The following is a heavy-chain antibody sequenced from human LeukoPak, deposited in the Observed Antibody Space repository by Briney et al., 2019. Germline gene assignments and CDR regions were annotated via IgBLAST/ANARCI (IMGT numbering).Heavy chain of an antibody. CDR1: GFTFSSYA. Sequence: PGGSLRLSCAASGFTFSSYAMSWVRQAPGKGLEWVSAISGSGGSTYYADSVKGRFTISRDNSKNTLYLQMNSLRAEDTAVYYCAKQSRGRNGDYCFQCPLGYWGQGTLVTVSS. V-gene: IGHV3-23*01. D-gene: IGHD4-17*01. J-gene: IGHJ4*02. CDR2: ISGSGGST. CDR3: AKQSRGRNGDYCFQCPLGY.